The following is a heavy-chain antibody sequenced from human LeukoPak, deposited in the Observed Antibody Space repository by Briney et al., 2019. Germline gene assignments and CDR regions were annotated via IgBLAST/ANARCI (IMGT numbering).Heavy chain of an antibody. Sequence: PSETLSLTCTVSGGSISSSSYYWGWIRQPPGKGLEWIGSIYYSGSTYYNPSLKSRVTTSVDTSKNQFSLKLSSVTAADTAVYYCARLSLLMVRGVFDYWGQGTLVTVSS. J-gene: IGHJ4*02. V-gene: IGHV4-39*01. CDR1: GGSISSSSYY. CDR2: IYYSGST. CDR3: ARLSLLMVRGVFDY. D-gene: IGHD3-10*01.